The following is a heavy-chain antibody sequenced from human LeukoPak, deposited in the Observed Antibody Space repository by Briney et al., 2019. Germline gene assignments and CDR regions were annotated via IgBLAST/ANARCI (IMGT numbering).Heavy chain of an antibody. CDR2: IYYSGST. CDR3: ARGNPNYYDSSGYYHTYFDY. D-gene: IGHD3-22*01. Sequence: SETLSLTCTVSGASISTYYWSWIRQPPGKGLEWIGYIYYSGSTNYNPSLKSRVTISLDTSKNQFSLKLSSVTAADTAVYYCARGNPNYYDSSGYYHTYFDYWGQGTLVTVSS. V-gene: IGHV4-59*01. J-gene: IGHJ4*02. CDR1: GASISTYY.